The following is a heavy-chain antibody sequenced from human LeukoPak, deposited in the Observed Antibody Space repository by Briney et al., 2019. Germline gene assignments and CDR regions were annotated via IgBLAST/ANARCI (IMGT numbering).Heavy chain of an antibody. CDR3: ARGRSTVNDFFDI. CDR2: IFHGEST. D-gene: IGHD4-17*01. V-gene: IGHV4-30-2*01. J-gene: IGHJ3*02. Sequence: SETLSLTCAVSGGSISSGDYSWSWIRQPPGKGLEWIGYIFHGESTYYNPSLKSRVTISIDRSKDQYSLKLSAVTAADTAVYYCARGRSTVNDFFDIWGQGTMVTVSS. CDR1: GGSISSGDYS.